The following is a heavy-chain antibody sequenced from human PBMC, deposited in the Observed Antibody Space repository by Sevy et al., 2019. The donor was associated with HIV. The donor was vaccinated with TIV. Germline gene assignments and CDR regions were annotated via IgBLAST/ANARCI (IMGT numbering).Heavy chain of an antibody. J-gene: IGHJ5*02. Sequence: VSVKVSCKVSGYTLTKLSIDWVRRAPGKALEWMGEFDPQDVKTISSQRFQGRLTMTVDTSTDTAYMELSSLTSEDTAVYYCATVGLRYFSGSSSYQGDWFDPWGQGTLVTVSS. CDR2: FDPQDVKT. CDR1: GYTLTKLS. D-gene: IGHD2-15*01. V-gene: IGHV1-24*01. CDR3: ATVGLRYFSGSSSYQGDWFDP.